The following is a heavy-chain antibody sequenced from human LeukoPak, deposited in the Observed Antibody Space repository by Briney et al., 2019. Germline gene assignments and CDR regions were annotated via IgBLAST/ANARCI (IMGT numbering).Heavy chain of an antibody. Sequence: GASVKVSCKASGGTFSSYAISWVRQAPGQGLEWMGGIIPIFGTANYAQKFQGRVTITADESTSTAYMELSSLRSEDTAVYYCARGGVYCSSTSCYPNLYYFDYWGQGTLVTVSS. CDR3: ARGGVYCSSTSCYPNLYYFDY. J-gene: IGHJ4*02. D-gene: IGHD2-2*01. CDR1: GGTFSSYA. V-gene: IGHV1-69*13. CDR2: IIPIFGTA.